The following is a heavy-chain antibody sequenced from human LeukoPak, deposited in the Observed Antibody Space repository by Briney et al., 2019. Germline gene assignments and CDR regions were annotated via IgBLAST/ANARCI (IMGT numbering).Heavy chain of an antibody. CDR1: GLTFSSYA. J-gene: IGHJ4*02. CDR2: ISGTGYNT. CDR3: AKHVSGSLFYFDY. D-gene: IGHD3-10*01. V-gene: IGHV3-23*01. Sequence: GGSLRLSCAASGLTFSSYAMSWVRQAPGKGLEWVSGISGTGYNTYYADSVKGRFTISRDNSKNTLYLQMNSLGAEDTAVYYCAKHVSGSLFYFDYWGQRTLVTVSS.